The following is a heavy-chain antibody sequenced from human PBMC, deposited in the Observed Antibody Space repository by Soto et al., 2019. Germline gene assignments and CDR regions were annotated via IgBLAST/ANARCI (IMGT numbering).Heavy chain of an antibody. J-gene: IGHJ6*02. D-gene: IGHD6-13*01. CDR2: INPNSGGT. CDR1: GYTFTGYY. Sequence: ASVKVSCKASGYTFTGYYMHWVRQAPGQGLEWMGWINPNSGGTNYAQKFQGWVTMTRDTSISTAYMELSRLRSDDTAVYYCARESYSSSWDYYYGMDVWGQGTTLTVSS. V-gene: IGHV1-2*04. CDR3: ARESYSSSWDYYYGMDV.